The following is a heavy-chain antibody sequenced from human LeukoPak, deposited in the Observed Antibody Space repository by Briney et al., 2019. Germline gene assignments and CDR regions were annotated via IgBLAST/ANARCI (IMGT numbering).Heavy chain of an antibody. CDR2: IYENGGTT. D-gene: IGHD2-21*01. Sequence: TGGSLRLSCAASGFVFRSYAMSWVRQAPEKGLEFVSGIYENGGTTYYADSVKGRFSISRDNSKNTLYLQMDSLRGEDTAVYYCAKDFRIGYSAHFDYWGQGALVTVSS. CDR3: AKDFRIGYSAHFDY. J-gene: IGHJ4*02. CDR1: GFVFRSYA. V-gene: IGHV3-23*01.